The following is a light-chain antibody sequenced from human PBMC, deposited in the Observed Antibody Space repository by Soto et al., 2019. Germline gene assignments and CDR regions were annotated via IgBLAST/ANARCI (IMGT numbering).Light chain of an antibody. J-gene: IGKJ2*01. CDR1: QSVSSN. CDR3: QQYSNWRGT. CDR2: GAS. Sequence: EIVMTQSPATLSVSPGERATLSCRASQSVSSNLAWYQQKPGQAPRLLIYGASTRATGIPARFSGSGSGTEFTLNISSLQSEDFAVYYCQQYSNWRGTLCQGTKLEIK. V-gene: IGKV3-15*01.